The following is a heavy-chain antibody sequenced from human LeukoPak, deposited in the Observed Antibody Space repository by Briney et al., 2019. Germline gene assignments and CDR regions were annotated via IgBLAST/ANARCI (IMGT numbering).Heavy chain of an antibody. CDR3: ARHLRGYNYVY. J-gene: IGHJ4*02. CDR1: GDSISSYY. CDR2: IYYSGST. D-gene: IGHD5-18*01. Sequence: SETLSLSCTVSGDSISSYYWSWIRQPPGKGLERIGYIYYSGSTNYNPSLKSRVTISVDTSKNQFSLKLSSVTAADTAVYYCARHLRGYNYVYWGQGTLVTVSS. V-gene: IGHV4-59*08.